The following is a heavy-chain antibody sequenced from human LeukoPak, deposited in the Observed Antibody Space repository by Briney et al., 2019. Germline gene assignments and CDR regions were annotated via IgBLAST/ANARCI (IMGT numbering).Heavy chain of an antibody. CDR1: GYTFSSAW. V-gene: IGHV3-74*01. J-gene: IGHJ4*02. D-gene: IGHD2-2*01. CDR3: ARDWYYAIDY. CDR2: INSDGSST. Sequence: TGGSLRLSCAGTGYTFSSAWMHWVRQAPGKGLVWVSRINSDGSSTRYADSVRGRFTISRDNAKNTLYLQMNSLRADDTAVYYCARDWYYAIDYWGQGTLVTVSS.